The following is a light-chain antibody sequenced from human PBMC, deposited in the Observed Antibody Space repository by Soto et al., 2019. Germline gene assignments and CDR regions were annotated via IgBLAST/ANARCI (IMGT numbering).Light chain of an antibody. CDR3: QQYNAWPPT. V-gene: IGKV3-15*01. CDR2: GAS. CDR1: QSVGSS. Sequence: VLTQSPATLSVSPRERVTLSCRTSQSVGSSLAWYQQVPGQAPRLLIYGASSRETGISDRFSGGGSGTEFVLTISDLQSEDFAVYSCQQYNAWPPTFGQGTKVDIK. J-gene: IGKJ1*01.